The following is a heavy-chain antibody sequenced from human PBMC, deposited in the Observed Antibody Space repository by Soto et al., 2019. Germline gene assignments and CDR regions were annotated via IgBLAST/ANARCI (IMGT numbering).Heavy chain of an antibody. D-gene: IGHD6-13*01. CDR1: GDSVPSNSAA. CDR3: AREIPNSSSWPNDAFDI. J-gene: IGHJ3*02. CDR2: TYYRSKWYN. Sequence: SQTLSLTCAISGDSVPSNSAAWNWIRQSPSRGLEWLGRTYYRSKWYNDYAVSVKSRITINPDTSKNQFSLQLNSVTPEDTAVYYCAREIPNSSSWPNDAFDIWGQGTMVTVSS. V-gene: IGHV6-1*01.